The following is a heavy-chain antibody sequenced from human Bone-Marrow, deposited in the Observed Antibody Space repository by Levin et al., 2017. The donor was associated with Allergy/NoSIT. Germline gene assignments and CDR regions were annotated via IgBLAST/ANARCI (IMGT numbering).Heavy chain of an antibody. J-gene: IGHJ5*02. Sequence: GESLKISCQGSGYSFPTYWIGWVRQKPGKGLEWMGIIYPSDSDTRYSPSFQGQVTISADKSISTAYLQWTSLKASDTAMYYCVRQSKVGSGYSTSWYSFDPWGQGTLVTVSS. CDR1: GYSFPTYW. V-gene: IGHV5-51*01. CDR3: VRQSKVGSGYSTSWYSFDP. CDR2: IYPSDSDT. D-gene: IGHD6-13*01.